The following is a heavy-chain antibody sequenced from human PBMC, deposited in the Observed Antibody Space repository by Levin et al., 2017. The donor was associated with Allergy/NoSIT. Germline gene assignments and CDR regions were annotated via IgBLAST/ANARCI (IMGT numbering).Heavy chain of an antibody. CDR1: GYSFTSYW. Sequence: GGSLRLSCKGSGYSFTSYWITWVRQLPGKGLEWMGRIDPTDSYTIYSPSFQGHVTISADKSISTAYLQWSSLKASDTAMYYCARLTDYSNYIWFDPWGQGTLVTVSS. CDR3: ARLTDYSNYIWFDP. V-gene: IGHV5-10-1*01. D-gene: IGHD4-11*01. CDR2: IDPTDSYT. J-gene: IGHJ5*02.